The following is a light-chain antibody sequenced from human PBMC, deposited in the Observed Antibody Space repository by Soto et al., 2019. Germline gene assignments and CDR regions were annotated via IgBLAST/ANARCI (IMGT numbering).Light chain of an antibody. Sequence: EIVLTQSPATLSLSPGERATLSCRASQSVSSYLAWYQHKPGQAPRLLIYETSNRATGIPARFSGSGSGTDFTLTISSLEPEDFAVYYCQQRSNWPLTFGGGTKVESK. V-gene: IGKV3-11*01. CDR2: ETS. CDR1: QSVSSY. CDR3: QQRSNWPLT. J-gene: IGKJ4*01.